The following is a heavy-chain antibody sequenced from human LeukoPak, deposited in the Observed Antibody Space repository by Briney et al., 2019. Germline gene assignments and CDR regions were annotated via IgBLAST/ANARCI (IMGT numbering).Heavy chain of an antibody. V-gene: IGHV3-49*04. CDR1: GFTFGDYA. CDR3: TSTIKDYDFDY. J-gene: IGHJ4*02. CDR2: MRSKAYGGTT. Sequence: GGSLRLSCTASGFTFGDYAMSWVRQAPGKGLEWVGFMRSKAYGGTTEYAASVKGRFTISRDDSKSIAYLQMNSLKTEDTAVYYCTSTIKDYDFDYWGQGTLVTVSS. D-gene: IGHD4-17*01.